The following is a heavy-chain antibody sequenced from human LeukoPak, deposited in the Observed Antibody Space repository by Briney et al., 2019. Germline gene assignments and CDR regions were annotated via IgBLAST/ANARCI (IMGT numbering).Heavy chain of an antibody. V-gene: IGHV4-4*07. CDR3: ARDRDLYYYYYYMDV. CDR2: IYTSGST. J-gene: IGHJ6*03. CDR1: GGSISSYY. Sequence: SETLSLTCTVSGGSISSYYWSWIRQPAGKGLEWIGRIYTSGSTNYNPSLKSRVTISVDMSKNQFSLKLSSVTAADTAVYYCARDRDLYYYYYYMDVWGKGTTVTVSS.